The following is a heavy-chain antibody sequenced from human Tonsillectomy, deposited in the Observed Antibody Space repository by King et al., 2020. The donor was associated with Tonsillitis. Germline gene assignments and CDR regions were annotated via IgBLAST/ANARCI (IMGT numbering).Heavy chain of an antibody. CDR2: IKEDGGDK. Sequence: QLVQSGGGLVQPGGSLRLSCAVSGFTSSNYWMSWVRQAPGEGLEWVANIKEDGGDKYYVDSVKGRFTISRDNAKNSRYLQMNSLGAEDTAVYYCARDPGSDAFDIWGQGTLVSVSS. CDR1: GFTSSNYW. CDR3: ARDPGSDAFDI. D-gene: IGHD1-26*01. V-gene: IGHV3-7*01. J-gene: IGHJ3*02.